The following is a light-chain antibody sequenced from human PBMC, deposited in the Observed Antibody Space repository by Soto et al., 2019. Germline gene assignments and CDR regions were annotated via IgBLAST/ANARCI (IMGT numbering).Light chain of an antibody. V-gene: IGKV3-20*01. CDR1: QSITTNY. CDR2: NTS. CDR3: QQYGESPPLS. J-gene: IGKJ4*01. Sequence: EIVLTQSPGTLSLSPGERATLPCRASQSITTNYLAWYQQKPGQAPRLLIFNTSKRATGTPDRISGSGSGTDFSLTISRLEAEDFAVYYCQQYGESPPLSFGGGTKVDIK.